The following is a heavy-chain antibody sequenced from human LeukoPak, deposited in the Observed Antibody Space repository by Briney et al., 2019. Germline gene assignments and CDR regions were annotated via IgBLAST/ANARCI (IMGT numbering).Heavy chain of an antibody. Sequence: GGSLRLSCAASGFTFSSYEMNWVRQAPGKGLEWVSYISRSDSIIYYADSVKGRFTISRDNAKNSLYLQMNSLRAEDTAVYYCAKEGIGYCSGGSCCAQGYFDYWGQGTLVTVSS. J-gene: IGHJ4*02. CDR3: AKEGIGYCSGGSCCAQGYFDY. V-gene: IGHV3-48*03. CDR2: ISRSDSII. D-gene: IGHD2-15*01. CDR1: GFTFSSYE.